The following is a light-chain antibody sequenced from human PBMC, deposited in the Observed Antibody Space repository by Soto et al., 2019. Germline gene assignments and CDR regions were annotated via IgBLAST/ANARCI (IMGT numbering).Light chain of an antibody. J-gene: IGLJ1*01. CDR1: SSDVGSYNL. CDR3: CSYAGSGTYV. V-gene: IGLV2-23*01. Sequence: QSVLTQPASVSGSPEQSITISCTGTSSDVGSYNLVSWYQQHPGKAPKLIIYEDSKRPSGVSNRFSGSKSGNTASLTISGLQAEDEADYYCCSYAGSGTYVFGTGTKVTVL. CDR2: EDS.